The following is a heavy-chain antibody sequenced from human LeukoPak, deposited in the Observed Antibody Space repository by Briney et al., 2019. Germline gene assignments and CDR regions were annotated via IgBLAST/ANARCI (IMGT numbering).Heavy chain of an antibody. CDR1: GFTFSSYT. CDR2: ISSGSSTI. J-gene: IGHJ4*02. Sequence: GGSLRLSCAAPGFTFSSYTMNWVRQAPGKGPEWVSYISSGSSTIYYADSVKGRFSISRDNAENSLYLQMNSLRDEDTAVYYCAREVFDYWGQGTLVTVSS. CDR3: AREVFDY. V-gene: IGHV3-48*02.